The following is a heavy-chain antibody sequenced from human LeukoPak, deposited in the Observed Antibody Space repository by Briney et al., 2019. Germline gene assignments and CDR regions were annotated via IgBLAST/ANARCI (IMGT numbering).Heavy chain of an antibody. CDR3: ARALYDSSGYPYFDY. CDR1: GGSLSSYY. CDR2: IYTSGST. Sequence: SETLSLTCTVFGGSLSSYYWSWIRQPAGKGLEWIGRIYTSGSTNYNPSLKSRVTMSVDTSKNQFSLKLSSVTAADTAVYYCARALYDSSGYPYFDYWGQGTLVTVSS. V-gene: IGHV4-4*07. J-gene: IGHJ4*02. D-gene: IGHD3-22*01.